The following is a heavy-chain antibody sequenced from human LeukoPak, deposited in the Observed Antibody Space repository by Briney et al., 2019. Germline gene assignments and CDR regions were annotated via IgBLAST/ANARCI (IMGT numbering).Heavy chain of an antibody. CDR1: GFTFSSYS. CDR3: ARWGGYSGYDKPWGVWPLDY. CDR2: ISSSSSTI. J-gene: IGHJ4*02. D-gene: IGHD5-12*01. Sequence: GSLRLSCAASGFTFSSYSMNWVRQAPGKGLEWVSYISSSSSTIYYADSVKGRFTISRDNAKNSLYLQMNSLRAEDTAVYYCARWGGYSGYDKPWGVWPLDYWGQGTLVTVSS. V-gene: IGHV3-48*01.